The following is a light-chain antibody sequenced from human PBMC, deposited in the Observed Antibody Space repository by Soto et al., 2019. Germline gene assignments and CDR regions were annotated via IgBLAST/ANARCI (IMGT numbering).Light chain of an antibody. Sequence: DIQMTQSPSSLSASVVDRVTISCSASQGISNNLAWFQQKPGKAPKSLIYAASSLQSGIPSKLSGSGSGTDFTLTISSLQPEDIAVYYGRQYGRSLGFAVGGGTKVGIK. CDR2: AAS. CDR1: QGISNN. J-gene: IGKJ4*01. CDR3: RQYGRSLGFA. V-gene: IGKV1-16*02.